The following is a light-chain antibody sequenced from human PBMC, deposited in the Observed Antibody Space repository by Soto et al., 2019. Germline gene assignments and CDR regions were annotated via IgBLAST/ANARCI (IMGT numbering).Light chain of an antibody. V-gene: IGLV1-44*01. CDR2: SNN. Sequence: QSVLTQPPSASGTPGQRVTISCSGSSSNIGDNTVNWYQQLPGTAPKLLIYSNNQRPSGVPDRFSGSKSGTSASLANSGLRSEDEADYYCAAWDDSLNGHVVFGGGTKLTVL. CDR3: AAWDDSLNGHVV. J-gene: IGLJ2*01. CDR1: SSNIGDNT.